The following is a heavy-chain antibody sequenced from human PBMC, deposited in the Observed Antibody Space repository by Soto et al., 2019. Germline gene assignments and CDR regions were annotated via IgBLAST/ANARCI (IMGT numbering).Heavy chain of an antibody. J-gene: IGHJ6*02. CDR2: ITRNSDI. V-gene: IGHV3-21*01. Sequence: PGGSLRLSCAACGFTFWSYSMHWVRQAPGKGLEWVSAITRNSDIYYADSVKGRFTISRDNAQNSVSLQMDSLRAEDTAVYYCAREETAWPLAYGLDVWGQGTTVTVSS. D-gene: IGHD2-21*02. CDR3: AREETAWPLAYGLDV. CDR1: GFTFWSYS.